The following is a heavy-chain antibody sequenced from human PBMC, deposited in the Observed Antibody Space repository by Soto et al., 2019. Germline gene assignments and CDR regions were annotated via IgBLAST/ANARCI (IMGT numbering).Heavy chain of an antibody. J-gene: IGHJ4*02. D-gene: IGHD4-17*01. V-gene: IGHV4-31*03. CDR1: GGSISSGGYY. CDR3: AREIVTVTTGPNFDY. Sequence: QVQLQESGPGLVKPSQTLSLTCTVSGGSISSGGYYWSWIRQHPGKGLEWIGYIYYSGSTYYNPSLKSRVTVSVDTSKNQFSLKLSSVTAADTAVYYCAREIVTVTTGPNFDYWGQGTLVTVSS. CDR2: IYYSGST.